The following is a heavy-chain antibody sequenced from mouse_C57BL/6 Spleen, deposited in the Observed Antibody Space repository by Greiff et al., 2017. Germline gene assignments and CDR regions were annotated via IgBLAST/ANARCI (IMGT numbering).Heavy chain of an antibody. D-gene: IGHD2-14*01. J-gene: IGHJ4*01. CDR3: AKLYGYEDAMDY. CDR2: IYPGDGDT. Sequence: QVQLKQSGPELVKPGASVKISCKASGYAFSSSWMNWVKQRPGKGLEWLGRIYPGDGDTNYNGKFKGKATLTADKSSSTAYMQLSSLTSEDSAVYFCAKLYGYEDAMDYWGQGTSVTVSS. CDR1: GYAFSSSW. V-gene: IGHV1-82*01.